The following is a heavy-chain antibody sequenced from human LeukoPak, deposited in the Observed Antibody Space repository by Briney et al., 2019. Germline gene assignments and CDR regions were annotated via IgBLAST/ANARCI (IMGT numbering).Heavy chain of an antibody. CDR3: ARDVSSGGASDI. Sequence: SETLSLTCTVSGGSSSSYCWSWIRQPAGKGLEWIGRIYPSGSTKYNPSLKSRVTISVDKSKNQFSLKLNSVTAADTAVYYCARDVSSGGASDIWGQGTMVTVSS. V-gene: IGHV4-4*07. J-gene: IGHJ3*02. D-gene: IGHD6-19*01. CDR1: GGSSSSYC. CDR2: IYPSGST.